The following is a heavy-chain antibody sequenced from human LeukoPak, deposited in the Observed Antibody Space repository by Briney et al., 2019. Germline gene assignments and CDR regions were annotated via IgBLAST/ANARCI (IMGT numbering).Heavy chain of an antibody. Sequence: ESRSLSCAASEFTFSMYGKNWVREGPRKGKEWDSYIYDVSGDIHYADSVKGRFTISRDNAKNTLYLQMNSLRAEDTAVYYCARDTYQPGLIDCWGQGTRVIVSS. CDR1: EFTFSMYG. J-gene: IGHJ4*02. V-gene: IGHV3-21*05. CDR2: IYDVSGDI. D-gene: IGHD2-2*01. CDR3: ARDTYQPGLIDC.